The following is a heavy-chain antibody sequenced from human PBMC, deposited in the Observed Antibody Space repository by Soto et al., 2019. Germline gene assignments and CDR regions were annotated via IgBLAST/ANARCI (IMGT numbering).Heavy chain of an antibody. V-gene: IGHV1-69*12. D-gene: IGHD5-12*01. CDR2: IIPIFGTA. Sequence: QVQLVQSGAEVKKPGSSVTVSCKASGGTFSSYTISWVRQAPGQGLEWMGGIIPIFGTANYAQKFQGRVTITADESTSTADRELSSLRSEDTAVYYCARGNHRWLQLWYFDLWGRGTLVTVSS. CDR1: GGTFSSYT. CDR3: ARGNHRWLQLWYFDL. J-gene: IGHJ2*01.